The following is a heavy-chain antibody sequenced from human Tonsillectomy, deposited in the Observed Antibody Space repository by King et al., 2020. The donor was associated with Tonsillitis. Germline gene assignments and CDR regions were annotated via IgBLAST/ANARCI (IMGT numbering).Heavy chain of an antibody. CDR2: ISGIGACPYYADAVT. D-gene: IGHD6-19*01. CDR1: GFTFSSYA. V-gene: IGHV3-23*04. CDR3: ANTPSAVAPWYLAV. J-gene: IGHJ2*01. Sequence: DVQLVESGGGLVQPGGSLRLSCAASGFTFSSYAMSWVRQAPGKGLEWFSSISGIGACPYYADAVTYYADSVRGRFSISRDNSKNKRYLQMNSLRADDTAVYYCANTPSAVAPWYLAVWGRGTLVTVSS.